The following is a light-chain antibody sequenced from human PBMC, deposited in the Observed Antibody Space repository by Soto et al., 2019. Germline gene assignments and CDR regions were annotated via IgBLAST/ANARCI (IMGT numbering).Light chain of an antibody. Sequence: EIVLTQSPGTLSLSPGETATLSFSASQSVGSSYLAWYQQKPGQAPRLLIYGASSRATGIPDRFSGSGSGTDFTLTISRLEPEDFAVYYCQQYGSSQFTFGPGTKVDIK. CDR1: QSVGSSY. V-gene: IGKV3-20*01. CDR3: QQYGSSQFT. J-gene: IGKJ3*01. CDR2: GAS.